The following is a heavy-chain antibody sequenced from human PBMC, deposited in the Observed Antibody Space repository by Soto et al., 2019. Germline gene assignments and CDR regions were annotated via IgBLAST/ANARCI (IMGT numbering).Heavy chain of an antibody. CDR2: ISSSGSTI. D-gene: IGHD3-22*01. Sequence: GGSLRLSCAASGFTFSSYEMNWVRQAPGKGLEWVSYISSSGSTIYYADSVKGRFTISRDNAKSSLYLQMNSLRAEDTAVYYCARGTYYYDSSGYHWFDPWGQGTLVTVSS. CDR3: ARGTYYYDSSGYHWFDP. V-gene: IGHV3-48*03. CDR1: GFTFSSYE. J-gene: IGHJ5*02.